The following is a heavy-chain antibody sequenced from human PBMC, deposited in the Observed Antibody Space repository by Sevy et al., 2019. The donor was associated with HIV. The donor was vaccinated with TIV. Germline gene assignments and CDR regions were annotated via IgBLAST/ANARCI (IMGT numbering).Heavy chain of an antibody. CDR2: IKQDGSKN. Sequence: GRSLRLSCAASGFTFSGYWMSWVRQAPGKGLQWVANIKQDGSKNEFVDSVKGRFTISRDNPKNSLYLQMNSLRAEDTAVYYCAREGAGGFDYWGQGTLVTVSS. J-gene: IGHJ4*02. V-gene: IGHV3-7*01. CDR3: AREGAGGFDY. D-gene: IGHD2-15*01. CDR1: GFTFSGYW.